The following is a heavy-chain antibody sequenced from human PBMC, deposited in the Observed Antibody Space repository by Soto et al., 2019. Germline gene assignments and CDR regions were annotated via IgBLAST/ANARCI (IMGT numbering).Heavy chain of an antibody. CDR3: VRGGSNYAS. CDR1: GFTFSDSW. CDR2: IKPDESEQ. J-gene: IGHJ5*02. D-gene: IGHD4-4*01. V-gene: IGHV3-7*01. Sequence: EVHLVESGGGLVQPGGSLRLSCTASGFTFSDSWMNWVRQAPGKGLEWVARIKPDESEQKYAESVKGRFSISRDNAKNSMYLQMDSLRGEDTAVYYCVRGGSNYASWGQGTLVTVSS.